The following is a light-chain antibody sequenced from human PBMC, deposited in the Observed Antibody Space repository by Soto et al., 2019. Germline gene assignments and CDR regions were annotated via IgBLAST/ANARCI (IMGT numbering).Light chain of an antibody. J-gene: IGKJ1*01. V-gene: IGKV3-11*01. CDR1: QSVSSH. CDR3: QQRSNLPWT. CDR2: DSS. Sequence: EIVLTQSPATLSLSPGERATLSCRASQSVSSHLAWYQQKPGQAPRLLIYDSSNRATGIPGRFSGSGSGTDFTLTISRLEPEYFAVYYCQQRSNLPWTFGQGTKVEIK.